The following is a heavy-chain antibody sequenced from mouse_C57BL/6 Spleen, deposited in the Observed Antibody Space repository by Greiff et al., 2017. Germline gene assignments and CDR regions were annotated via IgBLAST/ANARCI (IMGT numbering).Heavy chain of an antibody. J-gene: IGHJ2*01. CDR2: INPYSGGT. V-gene: IGHV1-19*01. CDR1: GYTFTDYY. Sequence: EVQLQQSGPVLVKPGASVKMSCKASGYTFTDYYMNWVKQSHGKSLEWIGVINPYSGGTSYNQKFKGKATLTVDKSSSTAYMELNSLTSEDSAVYYCARLYSNYFDYWGQGTTLTVSS. CDR3: ARLYSNYFDY. D-gene: IGHD2-5*01.